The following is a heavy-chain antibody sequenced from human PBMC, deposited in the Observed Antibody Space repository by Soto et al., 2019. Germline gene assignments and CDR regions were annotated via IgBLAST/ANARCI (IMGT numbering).Heavy chain of an antibody. CDR1: GLTFSNVW. Sequence: KPGGSLRLSCAASGLTFSNVWMSWVRQAPGKGLEWVGRIKSKSDGGTTDYTAPVRGRFTISRDDSKDTLYLQMNSLKTEDTAVYYCTTDNRWEVLYNYWGQGSLVTVSS. D-gene: IGHD1-26*01. V-gene: IGHV3-15*01. J-gene: IGHJ4*02. CDR3: TTDNRWEVLYNY. CDR2: IKSKSDGGTT.